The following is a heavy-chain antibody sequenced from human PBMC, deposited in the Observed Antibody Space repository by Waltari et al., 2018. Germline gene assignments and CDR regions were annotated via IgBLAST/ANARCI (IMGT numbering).Heavy chain of an antibody. D-gene: IGHD3-16*01. CDR3: ARGGGPYDAFDI. V-gene: IGHV4-34*01. J-gene: IGHJ3*02. CDR1: GGSFSGYY. Sequence: QVQLQQWGAGLLKPSETLSLTCAVYGGSFSGYYWSWIRQPPGKGLEWIGEINHSGSNNYNPSLKSRVTISVDTSKNQFSLKRSSVTAADTAVYYCARGGGPYDAFDIWGQGTMVIVSS. CDR2: INHSGSN.